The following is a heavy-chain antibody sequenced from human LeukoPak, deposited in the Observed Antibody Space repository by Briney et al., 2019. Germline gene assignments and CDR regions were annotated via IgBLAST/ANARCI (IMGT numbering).Heavy chain of an antibody. CDR1: GGSFSGYY. D-gene: IGHD3/OR15-3a*01. Sequence: SETLSLTCAVYGGSFSGYYWSWIRQPAGKGLEWIGYVYYSGSTNSGSTNYNPSLKSRVTMSVDTSKNQFSLKLSSVTAADTAVYYCARGDKDWLEDAFDIWGQGTMVTVSS. CDR3: ARGDKDWLEDAFDI. J-gene: IGHJ3*02. CDR2: VYYSGSTNSGST. V-gene: IGHV4-59*10.